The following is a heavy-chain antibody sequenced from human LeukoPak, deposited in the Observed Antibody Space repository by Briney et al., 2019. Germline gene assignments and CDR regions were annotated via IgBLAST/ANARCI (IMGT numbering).Heavy chain of an antibody. CDR1: GGSISSSPYY. CDR2: VYYSGST. V-gene: IGHV4-39*01. Sequence: SETLSLTCTVSGGSISSSPYYWGWIRQPPGKGLEWIGSVYYSGSTSYNPPLKSRVTISVDTSKNQFSLKLNSVTAADTAVYYCARHKYGGNSRTIFDYWGQGTLVTVSS. D-gene: IGHD4-23*01. J-gene: IGHJ4*02. CDR3: ARHKYGGNSRTIFDY.